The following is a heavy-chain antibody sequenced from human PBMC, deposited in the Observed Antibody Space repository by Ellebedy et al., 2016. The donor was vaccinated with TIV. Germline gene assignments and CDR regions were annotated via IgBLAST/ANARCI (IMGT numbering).Heavy chain of an antibody. CDR2: ISSSSSYI. J-gene: IGHJ4*02. Sequence: GESLKISCAASGFTFSSYSMNWVRQAPGKGLEWVSSISSSSSYIYYADSVKGRFTISRDNAKNSLYLQMNSLRAEGTAVYYCARAPRGTVTTWIDYWGQGTLVTVSS. V-gene: IGHV3-21*01. CDR3: ARAPRGTVTTWIDY. CDR1: GFTFSSYS. D-gene: IGHD4-17*01.